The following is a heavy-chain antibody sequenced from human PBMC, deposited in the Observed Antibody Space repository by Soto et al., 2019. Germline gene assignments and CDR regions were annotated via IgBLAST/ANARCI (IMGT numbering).Heavy chain of an antibody. CDR1: GFTFSSYA. D-gene: IGHD3-10*01. V-gene: IGHV3-23*01. J-gene: IGHJ6*02. Sequence: GGSLRLSCAASGFTFSSYAMSWVRQAPGKGLEWVSAISGSGGSAYYADSVKGRFTISRDNSKNTLYLQMNSLRAEDTAVYYCAKGILWFGELLSVWGQGTTVTVSS. CDR3: AKGILWFGELLSV. CDR2: ISGSGGSA.